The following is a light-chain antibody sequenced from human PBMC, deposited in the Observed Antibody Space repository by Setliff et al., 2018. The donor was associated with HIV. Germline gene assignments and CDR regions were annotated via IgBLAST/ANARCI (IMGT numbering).Light chain of an antibody. CDR3: SSYAITNTLP. V-gene: IGLV2-14*01. Sequence: QSALTQPASVSGSLGQSITISCTGTSSDVGGYNYVSWYQQHPGKAPKLIIYEVRNRPSGVSNRFSGSKSGNTAPLTISGLQAEDEGDYYCSSYAITNTLPFGTGTKVTVL. CDR2: EVR. J-gene: IGLJ1*01. CDR1: SSDVGGYNY.